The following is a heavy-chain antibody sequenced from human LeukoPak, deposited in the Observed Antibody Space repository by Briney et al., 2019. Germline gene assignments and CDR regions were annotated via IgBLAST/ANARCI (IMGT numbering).Heavy chain of an antibody. CDR2: LYSGGST. V-gene: IGHV3-66*02. CDR1: GFTVSSNY. D-gene: IGHD5-24*01. Sequence: PGGSLRLSCAASGFTVSSNYMTWVRQAPGKGLEWVSVLYSGGSTYYADSVKGRFTISRDNSKNTLYLQMNSLRAEDTAVYYCTGEKERHFDSWGQGTLVTVSS. CDR3: TGEKERHFDS. J-gene: IGHJ4*02.